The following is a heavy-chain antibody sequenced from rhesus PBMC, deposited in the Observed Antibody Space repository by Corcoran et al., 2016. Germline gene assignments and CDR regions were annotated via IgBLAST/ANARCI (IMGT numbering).Heavy chain of an antibody. CDR2: ISGSTGRT. CDR3: ARVYSST. V-gene: IGHV4-173*01. D-gene: IGHD5-24*01. Sequence: QLQLQESGPGLVKPSATLSLPCGVSGGSIRSKHSSWIRRPPGKGRAGVGRISGSTGRTDYNPSLKSRVTISTDTSKNQFSLRLSSVTVADTAVYYCARVYSSTWGQGVLVTVSS. J-gene: IGHJ4*01. CDR1: GGSIRSKH.